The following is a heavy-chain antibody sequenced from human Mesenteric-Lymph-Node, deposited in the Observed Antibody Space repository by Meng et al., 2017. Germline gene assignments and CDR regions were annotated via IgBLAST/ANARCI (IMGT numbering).Heavy chain of an antibody. V-gene: IGHV5-51*01. Sequence: GESLKISCKGSGYSFTSYWIGWVRQMPGKGLEWMGIIYPGDSDTRYSPSFQGQVTISVDKSISTAYLQWSSLKASDTAMYYCASSYCSSTSCYRLNAFDIWGQGTMVTVSS. CDR3: ASSYCSSTSCYRLNAFDI. D-gene: IGHD2-2*01. CDR1: GYSFTSYW. CDR2: IYPGDSDT. J-gene: IGHJ3*02.